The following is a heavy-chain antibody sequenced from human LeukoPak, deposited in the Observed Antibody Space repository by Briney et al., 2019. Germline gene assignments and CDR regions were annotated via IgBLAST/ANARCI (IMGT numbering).Heavy chain of an antibody. CDR2: ISWDGGST. CDR1: GFTFDDYT. D-gene: IGHD1-26*01. V-gene: IGHV3-43*01. J-gene: IGHJ6*02. CDR3: AKDMGATDYYYYGMDV. Sequence: GGSLRLSCAASGFTFDDYTMHWVRQAPGKGLEWVSLISWDGGSTYYADSVKGRFTTSRDNSKNSLYLQMNSLRTEDTALYYCAKDMGATDYYYYGMDVWGQGTTVTVSS.